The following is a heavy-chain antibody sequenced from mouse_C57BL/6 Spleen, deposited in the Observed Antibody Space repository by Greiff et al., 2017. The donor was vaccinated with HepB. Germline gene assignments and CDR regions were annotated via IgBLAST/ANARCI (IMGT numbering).Heavy chain of an antibody. V-gene: IGHV1-81*01. CDR2: IYPRSGNT. Sequence: ESGAELARPGASVKLSCKASGYTFTSYGISWVKQRTGQGLEWIGEIYPRSGNTYYNEKFKGKATLTADKSSSTAYMELRSLTSEDSAVYVCARYGNPNAMDYWGQGTSVTVSS. D-gene: IGHD1-1*01. CDR3: ARYGNPNAMDY. J-gene: IGHJ4*01. CDR1: GYTFTSYG.